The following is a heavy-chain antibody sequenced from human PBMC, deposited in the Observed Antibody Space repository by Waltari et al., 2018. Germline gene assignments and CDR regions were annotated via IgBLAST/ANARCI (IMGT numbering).Heavy chain of an antibody. CDR2: IIPIFGTA. D-gene: IGHD2-15*01. Sequence: QVQLVQSGAEVKKPGSSVKVSCKASGGTFSSYAISWVRQAPGQGLEWMGGIIPIFGTANYAQKFQGRVTITTDESTSTAYMELSSVTAADTAVYYCARESPGWYGMDVWGQGTTVTVSS. CDR1: GGTFSSYA. V-gene: IGHV1-69*05. CDR3: ARESPGWYGMDV. J-gene: IGHJ6*02.